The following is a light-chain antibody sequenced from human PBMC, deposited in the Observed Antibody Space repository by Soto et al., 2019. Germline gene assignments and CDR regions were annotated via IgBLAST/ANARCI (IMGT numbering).Light chain of an antibody. CDR1: QRVSTY. Sequence: EIVLTQSPATLSLSPWDTATLSCRATQRVSTYLAWYQQKPGQAPRLLIYDASNRAPGIPARFSGSGSETDFTLTISSLEPEDFEVYYCHQRSNWPLAFGGGTKVDI. V-gene: IGKV3-11*01. CDR2: DAS. CDR3: HQRSNWPLA. J-gene: IGKJ4*01.